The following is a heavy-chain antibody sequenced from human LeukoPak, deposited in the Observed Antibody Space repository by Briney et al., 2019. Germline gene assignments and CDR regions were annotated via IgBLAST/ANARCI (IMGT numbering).Heavy chain of an antibody. CDR1: GFTFSISW. CDR2: MNKDGSEK. D-gene: IGHD1-26*01. V-gene: IGHV3-7*03. Sequence: PGGSLRLSCATSGFTFSISWMTWVRQAPGKGLEWVAFMNKDGSEKNCVDSVHGRFTISRDDAKNSLFLQMNSLRAEDTAVYYCARGGVSGGFDYWGQGTLVTVSS. J-gene: IGHJ4*02. CDR3: ARGGVSGGFDY.